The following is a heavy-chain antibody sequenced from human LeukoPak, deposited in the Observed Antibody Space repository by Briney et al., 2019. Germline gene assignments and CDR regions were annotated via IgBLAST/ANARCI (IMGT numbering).Heavy chain of an antibody. CDR2: IYYSRST. V-gene: IGHV4-59*08. CDR1: GGSISSYY. CDR3: ARFYDSSGSYYFDY. Sequence: SETLSLTCTVSGGSISSYYWSWIRQPPGKGLEWIGYIYYSRSTNYNPSLKSRVTISVDTSKNQFSLKLSSVTAADTAVYYCARFYDSSGSYYFDYWGQGTLVTVSS. J-gene: IGHJ4*02. D-gene: IGHD3-22*01.